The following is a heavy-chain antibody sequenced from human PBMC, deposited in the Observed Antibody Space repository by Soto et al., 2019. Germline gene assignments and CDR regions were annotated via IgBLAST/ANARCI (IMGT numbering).Heavy chain of an antibody. J-gene: IGHJ5*02. Sequence: ESLSRACTVSVGSITNNYWSWIRQSPGKGLEWIGCSYYSGSTSYNPSLRSRVTISIDTSKTQFSLRLRSVTAADTAVYYCARRQNWNNLFDTWGQGTLVTVSS. V-gene: IGHV4-59*08. CDR2: SYYSGST. CDR3: ARRQNWNNLFDT. D-gene: IGHD1-1*01. CDR1: VGSITNNY.